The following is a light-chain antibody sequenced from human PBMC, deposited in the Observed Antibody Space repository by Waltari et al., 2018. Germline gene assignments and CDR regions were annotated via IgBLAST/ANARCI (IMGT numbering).Light chain of an antibody. Sequence: QSALTQPRSVSGSPGQSVTISCTGTSSDVGGYNYVSWYQQHPGTAPKLIIYDVDKRPSGVPDRFCGSKSGNTASLTISGLQADDESDFYCCSYAASVHWLFGGGTKVTVL. V-gene: IGLV2-11*01. CDR1: SSDVGGYNY. CDR2: DVD. CDR3: CSYAASVHWL. J-gene: IGLJ3*02.